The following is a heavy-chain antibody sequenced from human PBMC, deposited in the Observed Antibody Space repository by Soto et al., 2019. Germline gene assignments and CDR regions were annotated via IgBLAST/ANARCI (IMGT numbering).Heavy chain of an antibody. CDR3: AKATGAYTGFEY. CDR1: GFSFSNYG. Sequence: QVQLVESGGGVVQPGRSLRLSCAASGFSFSNYGMHWVRQAPGKGLEWVAVISYDENIQYYADSVKGRFTISRDNSKNTLYVQMNRLRAEDTAMYYCAKATGAYTGFEYWGQGTLVTVSS. CDR2: ISYDENIQ. V-gene: IGHV3-30*18. J-gene: IGHJ4*02. D-gene: IGHD1-26*01.